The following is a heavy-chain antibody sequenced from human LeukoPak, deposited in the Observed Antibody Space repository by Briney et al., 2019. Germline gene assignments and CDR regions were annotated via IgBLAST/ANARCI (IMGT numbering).Heavy chain of an antibody. CDR2: ISSSGSTI. Sequence: GGSLRLSCAASGFTFSDYYMSWIRQAPGKGLEWVSYISSSGSTIYYADSVKGRFTISRDNAKNSLYLQMNSLRAEDTAVYYCARERSNSRPEFDYWGQGTLVTVSS. D-gene: IGHD1-14*01. V-gene: IGHV3-11*01. CDR3: ARERSNSRPEFDY. J-gene: IGHJ4*02. CDR1: GFTFSDYY.